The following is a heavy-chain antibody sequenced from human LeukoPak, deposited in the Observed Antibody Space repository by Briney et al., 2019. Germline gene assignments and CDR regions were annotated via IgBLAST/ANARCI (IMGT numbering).Heavy chain of an antibody. V-gene: IGHV4-61*08. Sequence: PSETLSLTCTVSGGSISSDDYYWGWIRQPPGKGLEWIGDIFYSESTNYNPSLKSRVTISVDTSKNQFSLKLSSVTAADTAVYYCARCYYDSSGYYYYYYYMDVWGKGTTVTISS. CDR1: GGSISSDDYY. D-gene: IGHD3-22*01. CDR3: ARCYYDSSGYYYYYYYMDV. J-gene: IGHJ6*03. CDR2: IFYSEST.